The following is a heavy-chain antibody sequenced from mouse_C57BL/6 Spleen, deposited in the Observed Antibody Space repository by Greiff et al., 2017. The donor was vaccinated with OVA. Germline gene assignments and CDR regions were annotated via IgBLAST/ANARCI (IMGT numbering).Heavy chain of an antibody. V-gene: IGHV1-59*01. Sequence: QVQLQQPGAELVRPGTSVKLSCKASGYTFTSYWMHWVKQRPGQGLEWIGVIDPSDSYTNYNQKFKGKATLTVDTSSSTAYMQLSSLTSEDSAVYYCARLYGYYPDYWGQGTTLTGSS. J-gene: IGHJ2*01. D-gene: IGHD1-1*01. CDR3: ARLYGYYPDY. CDR1: GYTFTSYW. CDR2: IDPSDSYT.